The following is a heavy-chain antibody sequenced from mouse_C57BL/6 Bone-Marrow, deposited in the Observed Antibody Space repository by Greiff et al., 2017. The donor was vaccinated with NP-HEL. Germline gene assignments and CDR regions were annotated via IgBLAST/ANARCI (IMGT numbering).Heavy chain of an antibody. V-gene: IGHV1-82*01. CDR2: IYPGDGDT. Sequence: VQLQQSGPELVKPGASVKISCKASGYAFSSSWMNWVKQRPGKGLEWIGRIYPGDGDTNYNGKFKGKATLTADKSSSTAYMQLSSLTSEDSAVYFCAINWVYYYAIDYWGQGTSVTVSS. J-gene: IGHJ4*01. D-gene: IGHD4-1*01. CDR1: GYAFSSSW. CDR3: AINWVYYYAIDY.